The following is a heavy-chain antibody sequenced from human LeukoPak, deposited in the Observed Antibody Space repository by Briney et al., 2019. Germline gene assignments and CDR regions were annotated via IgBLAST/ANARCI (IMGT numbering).Heavy chain of an antibody. Sequence: SQTLSLTCTVSGGSISSGSYYWSWIRQPAGKGLEWIGRIYTSGSTNYNPSLKSRVTISVDTSKNQFSLKLSSVTAADTAVYYCAREPRGIAVAGTGGSFDHWGQGTLVTVSS. CDR1: GGSISSGSYY. CDR2: IYTSGST. J-gene: IGHJ5*02. CDR3: AREPRGIAVAGTGGSFDH. V-gene: IGHV4-61*02. D-gene: IGHD6-19*01.